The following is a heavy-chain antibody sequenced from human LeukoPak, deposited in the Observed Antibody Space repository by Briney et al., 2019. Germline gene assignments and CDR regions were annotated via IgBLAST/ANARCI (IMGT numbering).Heavy chain of an antibody. D-gene: IGHD2-15*01. CDR1: GYIFASYW. V-gene: IGHV5-51*01. Sequence: GESLKISCKAAGYIFASYWIGWVRQMPGKGLEWMGIIYPSDSDTRYSPSFQGQVTFSVDQSTDTAFLQWSSLRASDSAIYYCARQKYCSGLSCFVVTDPFEYWGQGTQVIVSS. CDR3: ARQKYCSGLSCFVVTDPFEY. J-gene: IGHJ4*02. CDR2: IYPSDSDT.